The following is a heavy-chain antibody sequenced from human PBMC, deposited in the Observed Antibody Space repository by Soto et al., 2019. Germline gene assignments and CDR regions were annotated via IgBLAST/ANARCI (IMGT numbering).Heavy chain of an antibody. Sequence: EVQILESGGGLIQPGGSLRLSCAASGFSFSTFAMTWVRQAPGKGLEWVSTIISTGISTYYADSVKGRFTISRANSKNTLYLQMNRLRAEDSAVYYCAKGNYGDYGGFDPWGQGTLVTVSS. V-gene: IGHV3-23*01. J-gene: IGHJ5*02. CDR2: IISTGIST. CDR3: AKGNYGDYGGFDP. CDR1: GFSFSTFA. D-gene: IGHD4-17*01.